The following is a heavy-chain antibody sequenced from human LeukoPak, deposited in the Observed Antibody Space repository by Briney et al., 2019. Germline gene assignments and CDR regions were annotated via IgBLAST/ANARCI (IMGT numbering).Heavy chain of an antibody. CDR3: ARAHNWKYGSFDF. Sequence: GGSLRLSCAASGFTFSSYEMNWVRQAPGKGLEWVSCISSSSSYIYYADSVKGRFTIARDNAKNSLYLQMNSLRAEDTAVYYCARAHNWKYGSFDFWGQGTLVTVSS. CDR2: ISSSSSYI. J-gene: IGHJ4*02. CDR1: GFTFSSYE. D-gene: IGHD1-7*01. V-gene: IGHV3-21*01.